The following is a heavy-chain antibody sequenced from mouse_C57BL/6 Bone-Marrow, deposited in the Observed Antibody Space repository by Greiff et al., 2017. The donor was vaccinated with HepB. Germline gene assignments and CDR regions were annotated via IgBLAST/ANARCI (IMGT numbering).Heavy chain of an antibody. J-gene: IGHJ2*01. CDR3: SEDSAVYYSTRWDYGSSYDY. CDR2: GQGLEWIG. CDR1: YTFSRRVH. D-gene: IGHD1-1*01. V-gene: IGHV1-87*01. Sequence: QVQLQQSGPELARHWASVKISCQAFYTFSRRVHFAIRDTNYWMQWVKQRPGQGLEWIGAIYPGNGDTSYNQKFKGKATLTADKSSSTAYMQLSSLTSEDSAVYYSTRWDYGSSYDYWGQGTTLTVSS.